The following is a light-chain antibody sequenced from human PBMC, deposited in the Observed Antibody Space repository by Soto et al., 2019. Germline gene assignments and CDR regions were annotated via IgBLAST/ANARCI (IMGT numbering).Light chain of an antibody. Sequence: QSVLTQPASVSGSPGQSITISCTGTSTDVGGYKYVSWYQQHTGKAPKLLIYDVNDRLSGVSIRFSGSKSGNAASLTISGLQPEDEAVYYCSSKTSSSTRLIFGGGTKVTVL. CDR3: SSKTSSSTRLI. J-gene: IGLJ2*01. CDR1: STDVGGYKY. V-gene: IGLV2-14*03. CDR2: DVN.